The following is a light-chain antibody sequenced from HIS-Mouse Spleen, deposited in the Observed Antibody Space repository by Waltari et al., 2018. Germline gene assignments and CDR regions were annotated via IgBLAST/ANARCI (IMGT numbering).Light chain of an antibody. V-gene: IGLV1-44*01. CDR2: SNN. J-gene: IGLJ3*02. Sequence: QSVLTQPPSAYGAPGQRVTISFSGSSSNSGSNTVNWYQQLQGTAPKLLLYSNNQRPSGVPDRFSGSTSGTSASLAISGLQSEDEADYYCAAWDDSLNGWVFGGGTKLTVL. CDR3: AAWDDSLNGWV. CDR1: SSNSGSNT.